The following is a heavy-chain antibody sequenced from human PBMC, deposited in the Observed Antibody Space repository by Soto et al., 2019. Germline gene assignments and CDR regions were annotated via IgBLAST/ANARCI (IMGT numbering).Heavy chain of an antibody. CDR3: VHRRVDSTNYDWFYP. Sequence: QITLKESGPTLVKPTQTLTLTCTFSGFSLSSDGVGVGWIRQPPGKALEWLALIYWDDYKRYSPSLKNRLNITRDTSKNQVVLTLTNMDPVDTATYYCVHRRVDSTNYDWFYPWSQGTLVTVSS. J-gene: IGHJ5*02. CDR1: GFSLSSDGVG. CDR2: IYWDDYK. D-gene: IGHD4-4*01. V-gene: IGHV2-5*02.